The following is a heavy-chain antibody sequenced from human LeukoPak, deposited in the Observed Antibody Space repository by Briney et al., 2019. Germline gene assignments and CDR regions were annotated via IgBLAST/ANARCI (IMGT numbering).Heavy chain of an antibody. D-gene: IGHD5-18*01. Sequence: SETLSLTCTVSGGSISSYYWSWIRQPPGKGLEWIGYIYYSGSTNCNPSLKSRVTISVDTSKNQFSLKLSSVTAADTAVYYCARGGYSYPFDYWGQGTLVTVSS. V-gene: IGHV4-59*01. CDR3: ARGGYSYPFDY. CDR2: IYYSGST. CDR1: GGSISSYY. J-gene: IGHJ4*02.